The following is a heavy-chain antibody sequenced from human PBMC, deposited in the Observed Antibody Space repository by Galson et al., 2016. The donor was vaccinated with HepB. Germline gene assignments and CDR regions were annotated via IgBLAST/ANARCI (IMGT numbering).Heavy chain of an antibody. D-gene: IGHD3-16*01. Sequence: SLRLSCAASGFAFTTYPMHWVRQAPGKGLEWVAVISSDGTNKHYADSMKGRLTVSRDNSKNTLYLQMNSLRAEDTAVYYCARGSLMIFGGLIVPCDYWGQGTVVAVSS. J-gene: IGHJ4*02. CDR1: GFAFTTYP. CDR2: ISSDGTNK. CDR3: ARGSLMIFGGLIVPCDY. V-gene: IGHV3-30-3*01.